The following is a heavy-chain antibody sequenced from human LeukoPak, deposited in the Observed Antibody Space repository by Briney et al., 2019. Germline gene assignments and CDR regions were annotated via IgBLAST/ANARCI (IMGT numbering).Heavy chain of an antibody. CDR2: ISGSGGST. J-gene: IGHJ4*02. Sequence: GGSLRLSCAASGFTFSSYAMSWVRQAPGKGLEWVSAISGSGGSTYYAESVKGRFTISRDNSKNTLYLQVNSLRVEDTAVYYCARGPVAGASDLWGQGTLVTVSS. D-gene: IGHD6-19*01. V-gene: IGHV3-23*01. CDR3: ARGPVAGASDL. CDR1: GFTFSSYA.